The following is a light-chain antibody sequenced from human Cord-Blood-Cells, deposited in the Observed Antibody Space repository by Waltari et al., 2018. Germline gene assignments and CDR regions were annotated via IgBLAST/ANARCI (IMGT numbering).Light chain of an antibody. CDR2: RNK. Sequence: QSVLTQPPSASGTPGQRVTISCSGSSSNIGSTHVYWYQQLPGTAPKHLISRNKQRPSGVPDRFSGSKSGTSASLAISGLRSEDEADYYCAAWDDSLSGNWVFGGGTKLTVL. CDR3: AAWDDSLSGNWV. CDR1: SSNIGSTH. J-gene: IGLJ3*02. V-gene: IGLV1-47*01.